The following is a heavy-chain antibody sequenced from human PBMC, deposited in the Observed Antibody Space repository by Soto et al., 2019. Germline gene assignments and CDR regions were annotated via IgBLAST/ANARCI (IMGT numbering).Heavy chain of an antibody. CDR3: ARGGYYDSSGYPDAFDI. J-gene: IGHJ3*02. D-gene: IGHD3-22*01. Sequence: GGSVKVSCKASGYTFTSYDINWVRQATGQGLEWMGWMNPNSGNTGYAQKFQGRVTMTRNTSISTAYMELSSLRSEDTAVYYCARGGYYDSSGYPDAFDIWGQGTMVTVSS. V-gene: IGHV1-8*01. CDR2: MNPNSGNT. CDR1: GYTFTSYD.